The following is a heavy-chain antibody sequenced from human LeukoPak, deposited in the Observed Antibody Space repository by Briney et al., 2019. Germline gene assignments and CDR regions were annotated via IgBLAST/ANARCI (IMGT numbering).Heavy chain of an antibody. CDR3: ARLTKGRYFDYIFDR. J-gene: IGHJ4*02. V-gene: IGHV4-39*01. CDR1: GASLSNTDFY. CDR2: IYYSGST. Sequence: SETLSLTCTVSGASLSNTDFYWGWIRQPPGKGLQWIGNIYYSGSTYYNPSLSSRVTMSVDTSKNQFSLKMTSVTAADTAVYYCARLTKGRYFDYIFDRRGQGTLFTVST. D-gene: IGHD3-9*01.